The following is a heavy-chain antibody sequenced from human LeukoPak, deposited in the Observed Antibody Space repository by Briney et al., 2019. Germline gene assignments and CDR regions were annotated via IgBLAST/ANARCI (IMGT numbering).Heavy chain of an antibody. CDR3: AKDPYYYDSSGQTI. D-gene: IGHD3-22*01. Sequence: GGSLRLSCAASGFTFSSYAISWVRQAPGKGLEWVSAISGSDGSTYYADSVKGRFTISRDNSKNTLYLQMNSLRAGDTAVYYCAKDPYYYDSSGQTICGQGTLVTVSS. CDR1: GFTFSSYA. V-gene: IGHV3-23*01. J-gene: IGHJ4*02. CDR2: ISGSDGST.